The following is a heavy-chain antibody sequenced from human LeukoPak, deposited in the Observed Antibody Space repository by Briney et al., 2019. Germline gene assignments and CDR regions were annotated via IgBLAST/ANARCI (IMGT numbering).Heavy chain of an antibody. CDR3: ARDLGYCSSTSCYSYYYGMDV. CDR2: ISSSSSYI. D-gene: IGHD2-2*01. Sequence: GGSLRLSCAASGFTFSSYSTNWVRQAPGKGLEWVSSISSSSSYIYYADSVKGRFTISRDNAKNSLYLQMNSLRAEDTAVYYCARDLGYCSSTSCYSYYYGMDVWGQGTTVTVSS. J-gene: IGHJ6*02. CDR1: GFTFSSYS. V-gene: IGHV3-21*01.